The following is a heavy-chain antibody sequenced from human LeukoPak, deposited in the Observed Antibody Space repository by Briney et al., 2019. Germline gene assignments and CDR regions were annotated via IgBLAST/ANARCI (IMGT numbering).Heavy chain of an antibody. CDR3: ARDIGYCSSTSCCYYYYYMDV. D-gene: IGHD2-2*01. J-gene: IGHJ6*03. CDR2: INPSGGST. Sequence: ASVKVSCKASGYTFTSYYMHWVRQAPGQGLEWMGIINPSGGSTSYAQKLQGRVTMTRDMSTSTVYMEMSSLRSDDTAVYYCARDIGYCSSTSCCYYYYYMDVWGKGTTVTISS. CDR1: GYTFTSYY. V-gene: IGHV1-46*01.